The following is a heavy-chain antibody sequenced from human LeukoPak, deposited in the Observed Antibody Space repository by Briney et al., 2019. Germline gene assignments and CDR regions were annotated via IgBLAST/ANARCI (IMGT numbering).Heavy chain of an antibody. V-gene: IGHV3-7*01. D-gene: IGHD2-2*01. J-gene: IGHJ6*03. CDR3: ARDVADCSSTSCYYYYYYMDV. Sequence: PGGSLRLSCAASGFTFSSYWMSWVRQAPGKGLEWVANIKQDGSEKYYVDSVKGRFTISRDNAKNSLYPQMNSLRAEDTAVYYCARDVADCSSTSCYYYYYYMDVWGKGTTVTISS. CDR2: IKQDGSEK. CDR1: GFTFSSYW.